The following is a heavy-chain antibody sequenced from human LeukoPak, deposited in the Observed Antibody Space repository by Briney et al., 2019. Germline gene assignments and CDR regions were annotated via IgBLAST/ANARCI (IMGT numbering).Heavy chain of an antibody. J-gene: IGHJ4*02. D-gene: IGHD5-24*01. Sequence: SGGSLRLSCAASGFTFSSYWMHWVRQAPGKRLVWVSRINTDGSSTNYADSVKGRFTISRDNAKNTLYLQMNSLRAEDTAVYYCASTRRDGYNYWAYWGQGTLVTVSS. CDR1: GFTFSSYW. CDR2: INTDGSST. CDR3: ASTRRDGYNYWAY. V-gene: IGHV3-74*01.